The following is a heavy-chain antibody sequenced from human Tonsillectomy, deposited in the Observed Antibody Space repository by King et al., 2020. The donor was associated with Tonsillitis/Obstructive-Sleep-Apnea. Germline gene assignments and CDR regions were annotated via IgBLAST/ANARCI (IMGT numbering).Heavy chain of an antibody. V-gene: IGHV3-11*05. CDR3: ARDEPPYYDFWSGYHPDAFDI. CDR2: ISSSSSYT. CDR1: GFTFSDYY. J-gene: IGHJ3*02. D-gene: IGHD3-3*01. Sequence: VQLVESGGGLVKPGGSLRLSCAASGFTFSDYYMSWIRQAPGKGLEWVSYISSSSSYTNYADSVKGRFTISRDNAKNSLYLQMNSLRAEDTAVYYCARDEPPYYDFWSGYHPDAFDIWGQGTMVTVSS.